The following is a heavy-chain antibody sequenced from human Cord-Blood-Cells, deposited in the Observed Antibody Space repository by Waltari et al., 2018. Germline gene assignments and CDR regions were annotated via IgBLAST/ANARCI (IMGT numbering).Heavy chain of an antibody. J-gene: IGHJ4*02. CDR3: ARLDSSGDYSY. Sequence: QVQLQESGPGLVKPSETLSLTCTVSGGSISSYYWSWIRQPPGKGLEWIGYIYYSGRTNYNPSLKSRVTISVDTSKNQFSLKLSSVTAADTAVYYCARLDSSGDYSYWGQGTLVTVSS. CDR1: GGSISSYY. CDR2: IYYSGRT. V-gene: IGHV4-59*08. D-gene: IGHD3-22*01.